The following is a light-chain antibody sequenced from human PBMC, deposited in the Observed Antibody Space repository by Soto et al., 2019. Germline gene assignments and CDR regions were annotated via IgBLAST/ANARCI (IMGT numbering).Light chain of an antibody. CDR2: GAS. CDR3: QQYGSSPLT. V-gene: IGKV3-20*01. Sequence: PGERATLSCRDSQSVSSSHLAWYQQKPGQAPRLLIYGASSRATVTPDRFSGSGSGTDFTLTISRLEPEDFAVYYCQQYGSSPLTFGGGTKVDIK. J-gene: IGKJ4*01. CDR1: QSVSSSH.